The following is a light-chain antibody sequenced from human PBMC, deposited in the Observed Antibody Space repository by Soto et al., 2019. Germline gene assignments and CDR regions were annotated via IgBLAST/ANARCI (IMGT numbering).Light chain of an antibody. CDR2: GAS. CDR1: QSISSW. J-gene: IGKJ4*01. CDR3: QQLRSYPLT. Sequence: DIQMTHSPSTLSASVGYRVTVTFRASQSISSWLAWYQQKPGKAPELLIYGASTLRPGGASRFSGSGSGTEFTLTISSLQPEDFATYYCQQLRSYPLTFGGGTKV. V-gene: IGKV1-5*01.